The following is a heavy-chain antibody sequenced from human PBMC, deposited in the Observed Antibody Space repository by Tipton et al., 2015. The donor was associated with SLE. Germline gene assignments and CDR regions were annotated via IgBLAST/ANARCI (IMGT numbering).Heavy chain of an antibody. CDR3: ASGTAAATAY. V-gene: IGHV4-38-2*01. Sequence: TLSLTCAVSGYSISSGYYWGWIRQPPGKGLEWIGSIYHSGSTYSNPSLKSRVTISVDTSKNQFSLKLSSVTAADTAVYYCASGTAAATAYWGQGTLVTVSS. D-gene: IGHD6-13*01. CDR2: IYHSGST. J-gene: IGHJ4*02. CDR1: GYSISSGYY.